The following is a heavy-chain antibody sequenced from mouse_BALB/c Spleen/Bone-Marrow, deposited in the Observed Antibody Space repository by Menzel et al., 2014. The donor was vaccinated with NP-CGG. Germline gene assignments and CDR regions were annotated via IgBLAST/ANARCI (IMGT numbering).Heavy chain of an antibody. Sequence: QVQLKESGAELVKPGASVKLSCKASGYTFTSYYMYWVKQRPGQGLEWIGEINPSNGGTNFNEKFKSKATQTVDKSSSTAYMQLSSLTSEDSAVYYCTREGDSPFAYWGQGTLVTVSA. J-gene: IGHJ3*01. CDR3: TREGDSPFAY. CDR2: INPSNGGT. D-gene: IGHD2-13*01. V-gene: IGHV1S81*02. CDR1: GYTFTSYY.